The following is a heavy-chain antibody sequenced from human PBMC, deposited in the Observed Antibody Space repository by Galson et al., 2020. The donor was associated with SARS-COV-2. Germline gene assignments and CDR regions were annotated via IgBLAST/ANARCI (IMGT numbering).Heavy chain of an antibody. CDR2: IYYTGST. V-gene: IGHV4-59*01. Sequence: SETLSLTCTFSGGSISSYYWSWIRQPPGKGLEWIGSIYYTGSTNYNPSLKSRVTISVDTSSNQFSLKLSSVTAADTAIYYCARDGYFAPLDYWGRGTLVTVSS. J-gene: IGHJ4*02. D-gene: IGHD3-9*01. CDR1: GGSISSYY. CDR3: ARDGYFAPLDY.